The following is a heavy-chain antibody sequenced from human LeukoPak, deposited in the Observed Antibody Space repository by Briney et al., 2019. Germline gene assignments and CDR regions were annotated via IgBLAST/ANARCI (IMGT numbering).Heavy chain of an antibody. CDR3: ARDLGSSGWNLNWFDP. Sequence: GGSLRLSCAASGFTFSSYSMNWVRQAPGKGLEWVSSISSSSSYIYYADSVKGRFTISRDNAKNSLYLQMNSLRAEDTAVYYCARDLGSSGWNLNWFDPWGQGTLVTVSS. CDR2: ISSSSSYI. CDR1: GFTFSSYS. J-gene: IGHJ5*02. D-gene: IGHD6-19*01. V-gene: IGHV3-21*01.